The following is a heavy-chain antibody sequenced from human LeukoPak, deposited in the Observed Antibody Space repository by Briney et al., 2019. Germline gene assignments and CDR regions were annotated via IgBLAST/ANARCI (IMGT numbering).Heavy chain of an antibody. D-gene: IGHD3-10*01. CDR2: ISPSGGIT. CDR3: AKKYYYGSGTSYYYFDY. J-gene: IGHJ4*02. V-gene: IGHV3-23*01. Sequence: PGGSLRLSCAASGFIFSSYGMSWVRQAPGKGLECVSTISPSGGITYYADSVKGRLTISRDNSKNTLYLQMNSLRAEDTALYYCAKKYYYGSGTSYYYFDYWGQGTLVTVSS. CDR1: GFIFSSYG.